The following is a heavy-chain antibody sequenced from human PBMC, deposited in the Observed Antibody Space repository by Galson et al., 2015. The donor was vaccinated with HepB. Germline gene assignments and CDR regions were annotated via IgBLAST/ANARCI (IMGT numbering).Heavy chain of an antibody. CDR1: GFSLSGSS. V-gene: IGHV3-48*02. Sequence: SLRLSCAASGFSLSGSSMNWVRQVPGKGLEWLSCITGSSGVLYYAASVRGRFTISRDIAKNSVYLEMNSLTDDDTAVYFCARFGAFWYFDLWGRGTLVTVSS. D-gene: IGHD3-16*01. CDR2: ITGSSGVL. CDR3: ARFGAFWYFDL. J-gene: IGHJ2*01.